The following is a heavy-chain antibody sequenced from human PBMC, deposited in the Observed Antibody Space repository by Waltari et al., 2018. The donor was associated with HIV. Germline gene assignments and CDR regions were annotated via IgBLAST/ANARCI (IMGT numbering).Heavy chain of an antibody. CDR1: GFTFSSYS. CDR2: ISSSSSYI. Sequence: EVQLVESGGGLVKPGGSLRPSCAASGFTFSSYSMNWVRQAPGKGLEWVSSISSSSSYIYYADSVKGRFTISRDNAKNSLYLQMNSLRAEDTAVYYCARDAPIVPGAFDIWGQGTMVTVSS. V-gene: IGHV3-21*01. CDR3: ARDAPIVPGAFDI. J-gene: IGHJ3*02. D-gene: IGHD1-26*01.